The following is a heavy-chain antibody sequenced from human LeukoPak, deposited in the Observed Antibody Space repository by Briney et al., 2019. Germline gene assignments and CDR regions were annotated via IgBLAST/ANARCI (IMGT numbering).Heavy chain of an antibody. J-gene: IGHJ4*02. D-gene: IGHD4-23*01. CDR2: IYFSGST. Sequence: SETLSLTCTVSGGSISSGSYYWGWIRQPPGKGLEWIGNIYFSGSTYYNPSLKSRVTISVDTSKNQFSLKLSSVTAADTAVYYCARLSVVTRYFDYWGQGALVTVSS. CDR1: GGSISSGSYY. V-gene: IGHV4-39*01. CDR3: ARLSVVTRYFDY.